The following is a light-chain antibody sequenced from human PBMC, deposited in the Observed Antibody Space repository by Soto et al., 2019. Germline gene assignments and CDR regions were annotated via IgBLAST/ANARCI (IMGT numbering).Light chain of an antibody. J-gene: IGLJ2*01. CDR2: SNS. CDR3: STWDDSLNGPL. V-gene: IGLV1-44*01. Sequence: QSVLTQSPSASGTPGQRVTISCSGGSSNIGGNTVNWYQQLPGAAPKLIIFSNSQRPSGVPDRFSGSKSGTSASLAIGGLQSEDEAEYYCSTWDDSLNGPLFGGGTKLTVL. CDR1: SSNIGGNT.